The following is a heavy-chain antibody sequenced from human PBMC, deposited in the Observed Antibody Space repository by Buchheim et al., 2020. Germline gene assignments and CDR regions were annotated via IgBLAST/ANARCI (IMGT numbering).Heavy chain of an antibody. CDR1: GFTFSSYG. CDR2: IWYDGSNK. V-gene: IGHV3-33*01. D-gene: IGHD5-18*01. Sequence: QVQLVESGGGVVQPGRSLRLSCAASGFTFSSYGMHWVRQAPGKGLEWVAVIWYDGSNKYYADSVKGRFTISRDNSKNTLYLQMNSLRAEDTAVYYCARVGPIQLWPPFDPWGQGTL. J-gene: IGHJ5*02. CDR3: ARVGPIQLWPPFDP.